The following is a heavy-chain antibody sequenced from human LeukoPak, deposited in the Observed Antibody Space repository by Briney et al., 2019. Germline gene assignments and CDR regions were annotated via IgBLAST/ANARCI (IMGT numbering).Heavy chain of an antibody. CDR3: ARDSSYYAFDY. V-gene: IGHV3-21*01. CDR1: GFTFSSYS. Sequence: GGSLRLSRAASGFTFSSYSMNWVRQAPGKGLEWVSSISSSSSYIYYVDSVKGRFTISRDNAKNSLYLQMNSLRAEDTAVYYCARDSSYYAFDYWGQGTLVTVSS. CDR2: ISSSSSYI. D-gene: IGHD3-10*01. J-gene: IGHJ4*02.